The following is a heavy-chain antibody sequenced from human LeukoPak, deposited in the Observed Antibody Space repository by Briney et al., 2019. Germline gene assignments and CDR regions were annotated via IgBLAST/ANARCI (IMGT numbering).Heavy chain of an antibody. J-gene: IGHJ3*02. Sequence: ASVKVSCTASGYTFTGYYMLWVRQAPGRGLEWMGWINHNSGGTHYAQKFKDWVTITRDTSINTAYMELKRLRSDDTAVYYCARPRDDRSGPGAFDIWGQGRMVTVSS. CDR2: INHNSGGT. CDR1: GYTFTGYY. V-gene: IGHV1-2*04. CDR3: ARPRDDRSGPGAFDI. D-gene: IGHD3-22*01.